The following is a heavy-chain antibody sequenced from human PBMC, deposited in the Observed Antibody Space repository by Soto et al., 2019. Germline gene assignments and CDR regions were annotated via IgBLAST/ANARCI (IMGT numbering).Heavy chain of an antibody. CDR1: GFTFSNYA. V-gene: IGHV3-23*01. J-gene: IGHJ6*03. Sequence: EVQLLESGGGLVQPGGSLRLSCAASGFTFSNYAMSWARQAPGKGLEWVSAISGSGVNTYYADSVKGRFTISRDNSKNTLYLQMNSLRAEDTAVYYCAKDLTVRPSYMDVWGKGTTVTVSS. CDR2: ISGSGVNT. CDR3: AKDLTVRPSYMDV. D-gene: IGHD6-6*01.